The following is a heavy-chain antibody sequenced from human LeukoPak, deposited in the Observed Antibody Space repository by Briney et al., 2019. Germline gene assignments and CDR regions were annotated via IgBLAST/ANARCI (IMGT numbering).Heavy chain of an antibody. CDR3: ARDRGSSTSCYSY. Sequence: GGSLRLSCAASGFTFSSYSMNWVRQAPGKGLEWVSSISSSSSYIYYADSVKGRFTISRDNAKNSLYLQMNSLRAEDTAVYYCARDRGSSTSCYSYWGQGTLGTVSS. CDR2: ISSSSSYI. J-gene: IGHJ4*02. D-gene: IGHD2-2*01. CDR1: GFTFSSYS. V-gene: IGHV3-21*01.